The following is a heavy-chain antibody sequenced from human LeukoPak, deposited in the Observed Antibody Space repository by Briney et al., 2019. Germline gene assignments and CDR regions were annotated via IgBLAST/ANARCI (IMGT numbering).Heavy chain of an antibody. CDR1: GFTFSSYE. CDR3: ARGGLGIGDFDI. J-gene: IGHJ3*02. D-gene: IGHD7-27*01. CDR2: IWYDGSNK. V-gene: IGHV3-33*08. Sequence: GGSLRLSCAASGFTFSSYEMNWVRQAPGKGLEWVAVIWYDGSNKYYADSVKGRFTISRDNSKNTLYLQMNSLRAEDTAVYYCARGGLGIGDFDIWGQGTMVTVSS.